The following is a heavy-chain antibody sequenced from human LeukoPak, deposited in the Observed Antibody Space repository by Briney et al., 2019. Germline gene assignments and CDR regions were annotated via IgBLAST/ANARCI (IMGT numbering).Heavy chain of an antibody. V-gene: IGHV2-5*04. D-gene: IGHD3-3*01. J-gene: IGHJ4*02. CDR2: TYWNDGE. Sequence: SGPTLAKPTQTLTLTCTFSGFSLSTSEVDGGWLRQDPGKALEWLALTYWNDGEYYSPSLKTRLTIIKDTSKNQVILKMTNMDAVDRGTYYCARGRGSARSSLFDYWGQGTLVTVSS. CDR1: GFSLSTSEVD. CDR3: ARGRGSARSSLFDY.